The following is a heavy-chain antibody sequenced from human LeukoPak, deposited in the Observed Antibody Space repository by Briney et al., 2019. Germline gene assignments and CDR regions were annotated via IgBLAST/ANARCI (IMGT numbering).Heavy chain of an antibody. Sequence: SETLSLTCTVSGGSISNGDHYWSWIRQHPGKGLEWIGHIYYSGSTYYNPSLKSRGIISVETSKNQFSLKLSSVTAADTAVYYCARGNPQTLLIAVAGAHFDYWGQGTLVTVSS. V-gene: IGHV4-31*03. D-gene: IGHD6-19*01. CDR2: IYYSGST. CDR1: GGSISNGDHY. CDR3: ARGNPQTLLIAVAGAHFDY. J-gene: IGHJ4*02.